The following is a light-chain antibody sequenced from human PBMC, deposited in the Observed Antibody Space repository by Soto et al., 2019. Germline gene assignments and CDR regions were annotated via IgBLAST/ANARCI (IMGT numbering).Light chain of an antibody. CDR3: SSYAGSSNV. CDR1: SSEVGGYNY. J-gene: IGLJ1*01. CDR2: EVN. V-gene: IGLV2-8*01. Sequence: QSVLTQPPSASGSPGPSVAISCTGTSSEVGGYNYVSWYQQHPGKAPKLMIYEVNKRPSGVPDRFSGSKSGNTASLTVSGLQAEDEADYYCSSYAGSSNVFGTGTKVTV.